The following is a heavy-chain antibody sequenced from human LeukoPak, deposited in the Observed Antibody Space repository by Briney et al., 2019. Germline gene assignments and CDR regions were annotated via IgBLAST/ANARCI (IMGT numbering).Heavy chain of an antibody. CDR1: GGSFSGYY. CDR3: ATRTYGGNSPFDY. CDR2: IHHSGST. V-gene: IGHV4-34*01. J-gene: IGHJ4*02. Sequence: SETLSLTCAVYGGSFSGYYWSWIRQPPGKGLEWIGEIHHSGSTNYNPSLKSRVTISVDTSKNQFSLKLSSVTAADTAVYYCATRTYGGNSPFDYWGQGTLVTVSS. D-gene: IGHD4-23*01.